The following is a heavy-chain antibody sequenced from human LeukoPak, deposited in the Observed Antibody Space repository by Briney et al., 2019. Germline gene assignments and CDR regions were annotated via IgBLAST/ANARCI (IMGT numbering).Heavy chain of an antibody. CDR1: GFTFGNYW. CDR3: ARVCGGDCYRSFEY. V-gene: IGHV3-7*01. CDR2: IKEDGSEK. D-gene: IGHD2-21*01. J-gene: IGHJ4*02. Sequence: GGSLRLSCAASGFTFGNYWMTWVRQAPGKGLEWVASIKEDGSEKKYVDSIKGRFTISRDDATDSLYLQMNSLRTEDTAVYYCARVCGGDCYRSFEYWGQGTLVTVSS.